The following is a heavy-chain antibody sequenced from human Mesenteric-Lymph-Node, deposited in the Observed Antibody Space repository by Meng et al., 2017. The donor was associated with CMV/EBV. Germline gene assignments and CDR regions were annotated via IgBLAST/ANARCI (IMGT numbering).Heavy chain of an antibody. CDR2: IDYTGSNM. CDR3: VRDNSGTVNGGGSGPAGFDL. CDR1: GFTFTTYN. D-gene: IGHD2-15*01. V-gene: IGHV3-21*01. Sequence: GESLKISCEASGFTFTTYNMNWVRQAPGKGLEWVSSIDYTGSNMFYADSLKGRLTVSRDNARNSLYLRVDSLRADDTAVYYCVRDNSGTVNGGGSGPAGFDLWGPGTMVTVSS. J-gene: IGHJ3*01.